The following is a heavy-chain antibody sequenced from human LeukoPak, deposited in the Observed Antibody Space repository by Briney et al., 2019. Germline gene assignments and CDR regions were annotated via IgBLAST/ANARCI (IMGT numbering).Heavy chain of an antibody. V-gene: IGHV3-30*02. CDR3: ARNWDFDY. D-gene: IGHD7-27*01. CDR1: GFTFSSYG. CDR2: IRYDGSNK. J-gene: IGHJ4*02. Sequence: GGSLRLSRAASGFTFSSYGMHWVRQSPGKGLEWVAFIRYDGSNKYYPDSVKGRFTISRDNSKNTLYLQMNSLRAEDTAVYYCARNWDFDYWGQGTLVTVSS.